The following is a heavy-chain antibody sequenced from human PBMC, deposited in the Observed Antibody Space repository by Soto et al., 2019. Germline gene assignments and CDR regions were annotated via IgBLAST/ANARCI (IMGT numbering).Heavy chain of an antibody. V-gene: IGHV4-39*01. J-gene: IGHJ5*02. CDR1: GGSISSSSYY. CDR2: IYYSGST. Sequence: QLQLLESGPGLVKPSETLSLTCTVSGGSISSSSYYWGWIRQPPGKGLEWIGSIYYSGSTYYNPSLKSRVTISVDTSKNQFSLKLSSVTAADTAVYYCARHKGYYGSGIGFDPWGQGTLVTVSS. CDR3: ARHKGYYGSGIGFDP. D-gene: IGHD3-10*01.